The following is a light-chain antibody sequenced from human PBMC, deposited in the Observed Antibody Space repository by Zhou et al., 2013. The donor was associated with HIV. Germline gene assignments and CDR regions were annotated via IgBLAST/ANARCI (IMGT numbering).Light chain of an antibody. V-gene: IGKV3-20*01. CDR1: QSVSSSY. J-gene: IGKJ1*01. CDR2: GAS. CDR3: QQYDSWWT. Sequence: EIVLTQSPGTLSLSPGEGVTLSCRASQSVSSSYLAWYQQKPGQAPRLVIYGASSRATGIPDRFSGSGSGTDFTLTISRLEPEDFAVYYCQQYDSWWTFGQGTKVEIK.